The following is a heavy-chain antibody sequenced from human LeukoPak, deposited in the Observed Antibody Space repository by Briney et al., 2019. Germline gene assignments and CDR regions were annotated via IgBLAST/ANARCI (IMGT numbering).Heavy chain of an antibody. J-gene: IGHJ4*02. D-gene: IGHD3-22*01. CDR2: INPNSGGT. Sequence: ASVKVSCKASGYTFTGYYMHWVRQAPGQGLEWMGWINPNSGGTSYAQKFQGRVTMTRDTSISTAYMELSRLRSDDTAVYYCARDLLPYYYDSSGYYYSAFDYWGQGTLVTVSS. CDR3: ARDLLPYYYDSSGYYYSAFDY. V-gene: IGHV1-2*02. CDR1: GYTFTGYY.